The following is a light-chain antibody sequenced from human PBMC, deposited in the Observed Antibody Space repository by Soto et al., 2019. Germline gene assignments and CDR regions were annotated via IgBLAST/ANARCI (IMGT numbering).Light chain of an antibody. J-gene: IGKJ2*01. Sequence: DIVMTQSPDSLAASLGERATINCKSSQSVLYSSNTKNYLAWYQQRPGQPPKLLIYWAATRESGVPDRFSASGSGTDFTLTIASLQAEDVAVYYCQQYESTPPTFGQGTKLEIK. CDR2: WAA. CDR3: QQYESTPPT. CDR1: QSVLYSSNTKNY. V-gene: IGKV4-1*01.